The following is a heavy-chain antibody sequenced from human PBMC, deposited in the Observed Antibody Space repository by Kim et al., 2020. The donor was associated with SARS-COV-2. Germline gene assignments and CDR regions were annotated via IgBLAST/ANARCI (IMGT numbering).Heavy chain of an antibody. D-gene: IGHD1-26*01. CDR1: GYTFTSYA. V-gene: IGHV7-4-1*02. Sequence: ASVKVSCKASGYTFTSYAMNWVRQAPGQGLEWMGWINTNTGNPTYAQGFTGRFAFSLDTSASTAYLQISSLKAEDTAVYYCARDSPMGWVLLYQNDAFDIWGQGTMVTVSS. CDR2: INTNTGNP. CDR3: ARDSPMGWVLLYQNDAFDI. J-gene: IGHJ3*02.